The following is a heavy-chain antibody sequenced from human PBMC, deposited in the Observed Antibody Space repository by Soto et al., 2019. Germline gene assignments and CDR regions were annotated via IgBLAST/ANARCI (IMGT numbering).Heavy chain of an antibody. CDR3: AKSIPPPYCISTSCRATHLNWFDP. J-gene: IGHJ5*02. Sequence: GGSLRLSCAASGFTFSSYGMHWVRQGPGKGLEWVAVISYDGSNKYYADSVKGRFTISRDNSKNTVYLQMNSLRVEDTAVYYCAKSIPPPYCISTSCRATHLNWFDPWGQGTLVTVSS. CDR1: GFTFSSYG. V-gene: IGHV3-30*18. D-gene: IGHD2-2*01. CDR2: ISYDGSNK.